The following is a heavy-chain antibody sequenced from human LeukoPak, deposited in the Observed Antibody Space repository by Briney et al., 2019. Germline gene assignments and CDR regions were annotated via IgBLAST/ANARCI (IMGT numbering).Heavy chain of an antibody. CDR3: AKGRLVTDY. CDR2: ITYSDDSI. CDR1: GFTFSSYA. D-gene: IGHD4-23*01. J-gene: IGHJ4*02. V-gene: IGHV3-23*01. Sequence: GGALRLSCAASGFTFSSYAMSWVRQAPGKGLEWVSEITYSDDSIDYADSVKGRFTISRDNSKNTLYLQMNSLRAEDTAVYYCAKGRLVTDYWGQGTLVTVSS.